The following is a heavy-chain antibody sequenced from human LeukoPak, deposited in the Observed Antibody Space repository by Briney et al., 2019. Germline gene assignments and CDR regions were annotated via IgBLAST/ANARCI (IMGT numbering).Heavy chain of an antibody. J-gene: IGHJ4*02. D-gene: IGHD6-13*01. CDR1: GFTFSSSV. Sequence: GRSLRLSCATSGFTFSSSVMHWVRQAPGKGLEWVAVISYDGNNKDYADSVKGRFTISRDNSKNTLYLQMNSLRAEDTAVYYCARDEAGPFDYWGQGTLVTVSS. CDR2: ISYDGNNK. V-gene: IGHV3-30*04. CDR3: ARDEAGPFDY.